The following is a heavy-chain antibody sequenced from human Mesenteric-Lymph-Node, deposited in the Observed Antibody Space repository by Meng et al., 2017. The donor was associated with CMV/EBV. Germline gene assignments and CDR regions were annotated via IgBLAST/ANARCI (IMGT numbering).Heavy chain of an antibody. CDR1: GYTFTSYD. D-gene: IGHD3-10*01. CDR2: ISLYNGNT. CDR3: ARGRDRDY. Sequence: KVSCKASGYTFTSYDITWVRQAPGQGLEWMGWISLYNGNTDYAQKLQGRVTMTTDTSTSTAYMELRSLGSDDTAVYYCARGRDRDYWGQGTLVTVSS. V-gene: IGHV1-18*01. J-gene: IGHJ4*02.